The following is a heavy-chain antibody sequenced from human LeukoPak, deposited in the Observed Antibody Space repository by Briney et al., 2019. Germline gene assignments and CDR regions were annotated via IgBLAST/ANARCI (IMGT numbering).Heavy chain of an antibody. CDR3: AHGFRLLSGGWCYKCYYYREV. D-gene: IGHD2-15*01. Sequence: GGSLRLSCAASGFTFSDYNMGWIRQAPGKGLEWVSYISSSGSTIYYADSVKGRFTISRDNAKNSLYMQMNSLRAEDTAVYYGAHGFRLLSGGWCYKCYYYREVWRRGTTAGVSS. CDR2: ISSSGSTI. V-gene: IGHV3-11*04. J-gene: IGHJ6*03. CDR1: GFTFSDYN.